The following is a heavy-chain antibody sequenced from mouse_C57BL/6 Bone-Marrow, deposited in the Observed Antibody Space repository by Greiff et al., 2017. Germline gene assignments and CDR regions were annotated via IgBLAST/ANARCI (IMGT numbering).Heavy chain of an antibody. CDR3: AREGDGPWFAY. CDR1: GYTFTNYW. CDR2: IYPGGGYT. D-gene: IGHD2-3*01. V-gene: IGHV1-63*01. J-gene: IGHJ3*01. Sequence: LQESGAELVRPGTSVKMSCKASGYTFTNYWIGWAKQRPGHGLEWIGDIYPGGGYTNYNEKFKGKATLTADKSSSTAYMQFSSLTSEDSAIYYCAREGDGPWFAYWGQGTLVTVSA.